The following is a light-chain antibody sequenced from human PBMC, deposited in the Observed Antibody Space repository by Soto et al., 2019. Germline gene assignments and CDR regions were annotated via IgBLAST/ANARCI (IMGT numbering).Light chain of an antibody. CDR3: QQYNNWPGT. Sequence: EIVMTQSPATLSMSPGERATLSCRASQSLNRDLAWYQQKPGQSPRLLIFGASIRATGIPARFSGSGSGTEFTLTIGSLQSEDCALYYCQQYNNWPGTFGQGTKVEI. J-gene: IGKJ1*01. CDR2: GAS. V-gene: IGKV3-15*01. CDR1: QSLNRD.